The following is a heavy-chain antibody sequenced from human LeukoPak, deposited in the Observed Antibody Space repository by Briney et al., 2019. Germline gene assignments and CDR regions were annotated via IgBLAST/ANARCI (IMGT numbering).Heavy chain of an antibody. CDR2: IKPDGSEK. Sequence: GSLRLSCAGSGFTFSSYYMNWVRQPPGKGLEWVANIKPDGSEKYYVDSVKGRFTISRDNARNSLYFQMNSLRDDDTAVYYCASGGYNWNRLDYWGQGILVAVSS. CDR3: ASGGYNWNRLDY. V-gene: IGHV3-7*01. CDR1: GFTFSSYY. J-gene: IGHJ4*02. D-gene: IGHD1-20*01.